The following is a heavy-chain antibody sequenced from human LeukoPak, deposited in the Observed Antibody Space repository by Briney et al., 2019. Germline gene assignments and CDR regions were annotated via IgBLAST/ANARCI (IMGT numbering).Heavy chain of an antibody. CDR2: ISAYNGNT. CDR3: ARGRTHRYYYDSSGYYGGASDI. D-gene: IGHD3-22*01. V-gene: IGHV1-18*01. CDR1: GYTFTSYG. Sequence: ASVKVSCKASGYTFTSYGISWVRQAPGQGLEWMGWISAYNGNTNYAQKLQGRVTMTTDTSTSTAYMELRSLRSDDTAVYYCARGRTHRYYYDSSGYYGGASDIWGQGTMVTVSS. J-gene: IGHJ3*02.